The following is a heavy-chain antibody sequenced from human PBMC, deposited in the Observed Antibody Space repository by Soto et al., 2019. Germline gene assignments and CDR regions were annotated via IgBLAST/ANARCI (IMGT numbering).Heavy chain of an antibody. V-gene: IGHV4-59*08. CDR3: ARRYSSSFDY. CDR2: IYYTGST. Sequence: SETLSLTCAVSGGSINNYFWSWVRQPPGKGLEWLGYIYYTGSTNYNPSLKSRVTISVDTSKNQFSLKLSSVTAADTAVYYCARRYSSSFDYWGQGTLVTVSS. D-gene: IGHD6-13*01. CDR1: GGSINNYF. J-gene: IGHJ4*02.